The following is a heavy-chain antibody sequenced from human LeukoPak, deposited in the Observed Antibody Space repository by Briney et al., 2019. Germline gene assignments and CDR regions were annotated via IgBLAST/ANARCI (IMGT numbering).Heavy chain of an antibody. CDR1: GFTFSSYA. D-gene: IGHD3-22*01. J-gene: IGHJ4*02. V-gene: IGHV3-30*03. CDR2: ISYDGSNK. Sequence: GGSLRLSCAASGFTFSSYAMHWVRQAPGKGLEWVAVISYDGSNKYYADSVKGRFTISRDNSKNTLYLQMNSLRAEDTAVYYCARGEYDSSGSIDYWGQGTLVTVSS. CDR3: ARGEYDSSGSIDY.